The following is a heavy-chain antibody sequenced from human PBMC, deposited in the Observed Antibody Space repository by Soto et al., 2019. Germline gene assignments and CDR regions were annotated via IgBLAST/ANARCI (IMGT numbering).Heavy chain of an antibody. CDR3: ASYGGNPWYFAL. Sequence: EVQLVESGGGLVQPGGSLRLSCAASGFTVSSNYMSWVRQAPGKGLEWVSVIYSGGSTYYADSVKGRFTISRDNSNTTLYLKMNSLRAKDTAVYYCASYGGNPWYFALWGRGTLVTVSS. CDR1: GFTVSSNY. D-gene: IGHD4-17*01. V-gene: IGHV3-66*01. J-gene: IGHJ2*01. CDR2: IYSGGST.